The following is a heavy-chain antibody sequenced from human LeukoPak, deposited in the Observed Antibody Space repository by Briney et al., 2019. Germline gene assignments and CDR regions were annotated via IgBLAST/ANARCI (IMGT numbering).Heavy chain of an antibody. CDR1: GGSISSSNW. V-gene: IGHV4-4*02. CDR3: ARDLNSSGYNWFDP. CDR2: IYHSGST. J-gene: IGHJ5*02. Sequence: SGTLSLTCAVSGGSISSSNWWGWVRQPPGKGLEWIGEIYHSGSTNYNPSLKSRVTISVDKSKNQFSLKLSSVTAADTAVYYCARDLNSSGYNWFDPWGQGTLVTVSS. D-gene: IGHD3-22*01.